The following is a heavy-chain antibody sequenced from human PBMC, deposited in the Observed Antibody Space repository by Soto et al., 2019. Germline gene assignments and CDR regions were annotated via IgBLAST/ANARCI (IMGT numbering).Heavy chain of an antibody. CDR3: ARGTAVRGLIRRTYNWFDP. J-gene: IGHJ5*02. CDR1: GGSISSYY. Sequence: PSETLSLTCTVSGGSISSYYVSWIRQSAGKGLEWIGRIDTSGTTNYNPSLKSRVTMSVDASKNHFSLKLSSVTAADTAVYYCARGTAVRGLIRRTYNWFDPWGQGTLVTVSS. V-gene: IGHV4-4*07. CDR2: IDTSGTT. D-gene: IGHD3-10*01.